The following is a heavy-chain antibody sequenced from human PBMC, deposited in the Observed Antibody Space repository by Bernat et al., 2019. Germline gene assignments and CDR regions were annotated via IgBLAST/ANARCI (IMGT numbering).Heavy chain of an antibody. CDR1: GYTFTSYG. CDR3: ARVPSLYDFWSCYYIGDY. Sequence: QVQLVQSGAEVKKPGASVKVSCKASGYTFTSYGISWVRQAPGQGLEWMGWISAYNGNTNYAQKLQGRVTMTTDTSTSTAYMELRSLRSDDTAVYYCARVPSLYDFWSCYYIGDYWGQGTLVTVSS. J-gene: IGHJ4*02. CDR2: ISAYNGNT. V-gene: IGHV1-18*01. D-gene: IGHD3-3*01.